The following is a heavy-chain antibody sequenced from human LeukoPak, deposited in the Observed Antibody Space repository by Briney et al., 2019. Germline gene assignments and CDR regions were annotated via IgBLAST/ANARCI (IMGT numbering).Heavy chain of an antibody. CDR3: ARDVVAAVSNWFDP. CDR2: IIPIFGTA. Sequence: SVKVSCKASGGTFSSYAISWVRQAPGQGLEWMGRIIPIFGTANYAQKFQGRVTITTDESTSTAYMELSSLRSEDTAMYYCARDVVAAVSNWFDPWGQGTLVTVSS. V-gene: IGHV1-69*05. D-gene: IGHD6-13*01. CDR1: GGTFSSYA. J-gene: IGHJ5*02.